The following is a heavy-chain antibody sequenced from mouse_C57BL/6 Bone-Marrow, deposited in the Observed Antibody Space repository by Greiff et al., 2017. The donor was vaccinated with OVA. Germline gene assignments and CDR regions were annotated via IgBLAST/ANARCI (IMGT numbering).Heavy chain of an antibody. Sequence: SGAELVRPGASVKMSCKASGYTFTSYNMHWVKQTPRQGLEWIGAIYPGNGDTSYNQKFKGTATLTVDKSSSTAYMQLSSLTSEDSAVYFCARNYYYVSSYAMYYWGQGTSVTVSS. CDR2: IYPGNGDT. D-gene: IGHD1-1*01. CDR3: ARNYYYVSSYAMYY. V-gene: IGHV1-12*01. CDR1: GYTFTSYN. J-gene: IGHJ4*01.